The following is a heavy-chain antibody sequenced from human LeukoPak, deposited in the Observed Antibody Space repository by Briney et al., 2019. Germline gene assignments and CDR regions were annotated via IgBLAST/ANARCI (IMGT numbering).Heavy chain of an antibody. CDR2: ISAYNGNI. CDR3: ARDDCGDTCYPGGY. Sequence: ASVKVSCKASGYSFSSNGISWVRQAPGQGLEWMGWISAYNGNIKYAQKFQGRVTMTTDTSTSTAYMELSSLTSEDTALYYCARDDCGDTCYPGGYWGQGTLVTVSS. D-gene: IGHD2-21*01. CDR1: GYSFSSNG. V-gene: IGHV1-18*04. J-gene: IGHJ4*02.